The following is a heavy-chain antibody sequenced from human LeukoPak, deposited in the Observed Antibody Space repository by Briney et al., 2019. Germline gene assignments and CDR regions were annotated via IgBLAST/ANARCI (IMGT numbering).Heavy chain of an antibody. D-gene: IGHD1-26*01. CDR2: IYSGGRT. J-gene: IGHJ4*01. CDR1: GFTVSSNH. V-gene: IGHV3-53*01. Sequence: GGSLGHSCAASGFTVSSNHMSWGRQAAGEGLELVSDIYSGGRTYYADPVKRRFTISRDNYKNTLYLQMNSLRDDDTPVYYCARSLPIKWELLPHFDYRGQGNLVTGSS. CDR3: ARSLPIKWELLPHFDY.